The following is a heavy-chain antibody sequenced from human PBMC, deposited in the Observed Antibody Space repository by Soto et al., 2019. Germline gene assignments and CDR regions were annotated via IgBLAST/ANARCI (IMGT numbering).Heavy chain of an antibody. CDR3: AKRSGSWYFFDH. CDR2: ISATGDNT. V-gene: IGHV3-23*01. D-gene: IGHD6-13*01. Sequence: EVQLLESGGGLVQPGGSLRLSCTTSGFVFGSYPMAWVRQAPGKGLEWVSSISATGDNTYYADSVKGRCTISRDNSKQTVFLQIIGLGAEDTGMDSCAKRSGSWYFFDHWGQGTLVAVSS. J-gene: IGHJ4*02. CDR1: GFVFGSYP.